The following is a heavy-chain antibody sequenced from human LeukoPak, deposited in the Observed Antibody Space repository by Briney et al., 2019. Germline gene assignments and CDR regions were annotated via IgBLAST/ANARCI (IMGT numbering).Heavy chain of an antibody. J-gene: IGHJ5*02. CDR3: ARLLRYFGGFDP. V-gene: IGHV1-8*01. D-gene: IGHD3-9*01. Sequence: ASVKVSCKASGYTFTSYDINWVRQATGQGLEWMGWMNPNSGNTGYAQKFQGRVTMTRNTSISTAYMELSSLRSEDTAVYYCARLLRYFGGFDPWGQGTLVTVSS. CDR2: MNPNSGNT. CDR1: GYTFTSYD.